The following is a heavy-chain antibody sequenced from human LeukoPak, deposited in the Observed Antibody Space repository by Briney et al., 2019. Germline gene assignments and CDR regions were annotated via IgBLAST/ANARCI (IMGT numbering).Heavy chain of an antibody. D-gene: IGHD2-2*01. J-gene: IGHJ6*02. CDR2: INHSGST. CDR3: ARGEVVPAAPYYYYYGMDV. Sequence: PSETLPLTCAVYGGSFSGYYWSWIRQPPGKGLEWIGEINHSGSTNYNPSLKSRVTISVDTSKNQFSLKLSSVTAADTAVYYCARGEVVPAAPYYYYYGMDVWGQGTTVTVSS. CDR1: GGSFSGYY. V-gene: IGHV4-34*01.